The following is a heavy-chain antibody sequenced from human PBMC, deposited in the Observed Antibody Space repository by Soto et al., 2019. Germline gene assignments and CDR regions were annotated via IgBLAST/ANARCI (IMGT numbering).Heavy chain of an antibody. V-gene: IGHV1-69*06. D-gene: IGHD2-8*01. Sequence: SVKVSCKASGGTFSSYAISWVRQSPGQGLEWMGGIIPIFGTANYAQKFQGRVTITADKSTSTAYMELSSLRSEDTAVYYCASGSYCTNGVCYSPWYFDYWGQGTLVTVSS. CDR2: IIPIFGTA. J-gene: IGHJ4*02. CDR3: ASGSYCTNGVCYSPWYFDY. CDR1: GGTFSSYA.